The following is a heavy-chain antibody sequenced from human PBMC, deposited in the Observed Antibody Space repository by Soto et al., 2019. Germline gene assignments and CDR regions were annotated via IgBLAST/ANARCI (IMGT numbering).Heavy chain of an antibody. CDR2: ISYDGSNK. J-gene: IGHJ5*02. CDR3: AKQYSYDSTGYFPIWFDP. CDR1: GFTFRIYA. V-gene: IGHV3-30*18. Sequence: GGSLRLSCAASGFTFRIYAMHWVRHAPGKGLEWVAVISYDGSNKYYADSVKGRFTISRDNSKNTLYLQMNSLRAEDTAVYYCAKQYSYDSTGYFPIWFDPWGQGTLVTVSS. D-gene: IGHD3-22*01.